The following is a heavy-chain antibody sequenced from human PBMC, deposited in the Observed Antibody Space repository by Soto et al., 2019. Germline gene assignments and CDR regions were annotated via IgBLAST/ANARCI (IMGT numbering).Heavy chain of an antibody. CDR3: ARDFLTPPNWTYGDFYYYGMDV. D-gene: IGHD1-7*01. CDR1: GFTFSSYG. V-gene: IGHV3-33*01. CDR2: IWYDGSNK. J-gene: IGHJ6*02. Sequence: GGSLRLSCAASGFTFSSYGMHWVRQAPGKGLEWVAVIWYDGSNKYYADSVKGRFTISRDNSKNTLYLQMNSLRAEDTAVYYCARDFLTPPNWTYGDFYYYGMDVWGQGTTVTVSS.